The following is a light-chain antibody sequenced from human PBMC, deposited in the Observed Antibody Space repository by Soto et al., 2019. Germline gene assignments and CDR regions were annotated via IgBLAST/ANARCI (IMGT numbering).Light chain of an antibody. CDR2: VNI. Sequence: QSVLTQPPSVSGAPGQRVTISCTGSSSNIGAGYDVHWYQQLPGTAPKLLIYVNINRPSGVPDRFSGSKSGTSASLAITGLHAEDEADYYCQSYDSSLSAVFGGGTKLTVL. CDR1: SSNIGAGYD. CDR3: QSYDSSLSAV. V-gene: IGLV1-40*01. J-gene: IGLJ2*01.